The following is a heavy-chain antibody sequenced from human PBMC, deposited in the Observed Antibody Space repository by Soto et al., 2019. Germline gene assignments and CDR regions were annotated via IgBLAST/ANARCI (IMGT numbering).Heavy chain of an antibody. J-gene: IGHJ6*02. CDR1: GFTFSSYA. V-gene: IGHV3-30-3*01. CDR2: ISYDGSNK. Sequence: PGGSLRLSCAASGFTFSSYAMHWVRQAPGKGLEWVAVISYDGSNKYYADSVKGRFTISRDNSKNTLYLQMNSLRAEDTAVYYCARDRITWIQLWTFYYYYGMDVWGQGTTVTVSS. CDR3: ARDRITWIQLWTFYYYYGMDV. D-gene: IGHD5-18*01.